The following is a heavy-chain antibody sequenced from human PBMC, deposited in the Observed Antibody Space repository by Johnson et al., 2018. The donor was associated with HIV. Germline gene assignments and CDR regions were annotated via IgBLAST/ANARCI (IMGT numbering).Heavy chain of an antibody. CDR3: AKEKDYGAFDI. CDR1: GFIFSTYG. Sequence: QVQLVESGGGVVQPGGSLRLSCVASGFIFSTYGMHWVRPAPGKGLEWLAFIRYDGSNEYYVDSVKGRFTISRDNSENTLYLQMNSLRAEDTAMYYCAKEKDYGAFDIWGQGTMVTVSS. D-gene: IGHD3-16*01. V-gene: IGHV3-30*02. CDR2: IRYDGSNE. J-gene: IGHJ3*02.